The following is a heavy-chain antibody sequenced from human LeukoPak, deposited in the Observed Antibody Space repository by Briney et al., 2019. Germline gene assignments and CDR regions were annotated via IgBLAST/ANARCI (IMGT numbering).Heavy chain of an antibody. CDR1: GFTFSNYW. J-gene: IGHJ4*02. V-gene: IGHV3-74*01. CDR2: INSDGINT. CDR3: LGGPNFDY. Sequence: GGSLRLSCAASGFTFSNYWMHWVRQAPGKGLVWVSRINSDGINTSYADSVKGRFTISRDNAKNTLNLQMNSLRAEGTAVYYCLGGPNFDYWGQGTLVTVSS.